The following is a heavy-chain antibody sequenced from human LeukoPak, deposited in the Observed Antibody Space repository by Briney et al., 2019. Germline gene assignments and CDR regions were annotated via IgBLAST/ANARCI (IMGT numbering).Heavy chain of an antibody. V-gene: IGHV3-23*01. CDR1: GFTFSNYA. J-gene: IGHJ6*03. D-gene: IGHD3-10*01. CDR3: ARWFGELAPFTSYYYYYYINV. Sequence: PGGSLRLSCAASGFTFSNYAMTWVRQAPGKGLEWVSGVSDSGGTTYYAGSVRGRFTISRDNSRNTLYLQMNSLRAEDTAVYYCARWFGELAPFTSYYYYYYINVWGKGATVTVSS. CDR2: VSDSGGTT.